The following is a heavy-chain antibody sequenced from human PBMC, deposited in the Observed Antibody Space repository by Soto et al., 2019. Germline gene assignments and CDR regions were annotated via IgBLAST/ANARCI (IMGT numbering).Heavy chain of an antibody. V-gene: IGHV3-53*01. CDR3: AREWELPNYYGMDV. CDR2: IYSGGST. Sequence: EVQLVESGGGLIQPGGSLRLSCAASGFTVSSNYMSWVRQAPGKGLEWVSVIYSGGSTNYADSVKGRFTISRDNSKNTVHLQMNSLRAEDTAVYYCAREWELPNYYGMDVWGQGTTVTVSS. CDR1: GFTVSSNY. J-gene: IGHJ6*02. D-gene: IGHD1-26*01.